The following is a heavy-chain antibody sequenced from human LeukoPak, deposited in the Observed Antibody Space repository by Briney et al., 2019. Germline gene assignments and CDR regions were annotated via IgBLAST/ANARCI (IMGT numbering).Heavy chain of an antibody. CDR1: GFSFISYG. V-gene: IGHV3-30*18. CDR2: ISDDGRNK. D-gene: IGHD4-17*01. CDR3: AKRPSDCGDYVTYFDY. Sequence: QPGGSLRLSCAASGFSFISYGMHWVRQAPGKGLEWVGVISDDGRNKKYADSVKGRFTISRDNSKDTLYLQVNSLRDEDTAVYYCAKRPSDCGDYVTYFDYWGQGTLVTVSS. J-gene: IGHJ4*02.